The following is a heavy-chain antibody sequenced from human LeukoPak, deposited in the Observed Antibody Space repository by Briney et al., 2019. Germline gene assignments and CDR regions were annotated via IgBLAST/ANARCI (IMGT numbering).Heavy chain of an antibody. CDR2: ISSSSSTI. V-gene: IGHV3-48*04. Sequence: GGSLRLSCAASGFTFSSYSMNWVRQAPGKGLEWVSYISSSSSTIYYADSVKGRFTISRDNAKNSLYLQMNSLRAEDTAVYYCARVREGAGSYTDCWGQGTLVTVSS. CDR1: GFTFSSYS. D-gene: IGHD3-10*01. J-gene: IGHJ4*02. CDR3: ARVREGAGSYTDC.